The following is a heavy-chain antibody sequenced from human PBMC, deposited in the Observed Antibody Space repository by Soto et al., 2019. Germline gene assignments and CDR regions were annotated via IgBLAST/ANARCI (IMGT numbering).Heavy chain of an antibody. CDR1: GGSISSSSYY. Sequence: QLQLQESGPGLVKPSETLSLTCTVSGGSISSSSYYWGWIRQPPGKGLEWIGSIYYSGSTYYNPSLKSRVTISVDTSKNQFSLKLSSVTAADTAVYYCARPRGDYVYFDYWGQGTLVTVSS. J-gene: IGHJ4*02. D-gene: IGHD4-17*01. CDR2: IYYSGST. V-gene: IGHV4-39*01. CDR3: ARPRGDYVYFDY.